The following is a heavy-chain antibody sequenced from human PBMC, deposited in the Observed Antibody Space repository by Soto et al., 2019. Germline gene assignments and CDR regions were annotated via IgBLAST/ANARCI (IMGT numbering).Heavy chain of an antibody. CDR1: GYTFTGYY. CDR2: INPNSGGT. Sequence: ASVKVSCKASGYTFTGYYMHWVRQAPGQGLEWMGWINPNSGGTNYVQKFQGRVTMTRDTSISTAYMELSRLRSDDTAVYYCARGNSSGWYIFYYYGMDVWRQGTTVTVSS. D-gene: IGHD6-19*01. CDR3: ARGNSSGWYIFYYYGMDV. J-gene: IGHJ6*02. V-gene: IGHV1-2*02.